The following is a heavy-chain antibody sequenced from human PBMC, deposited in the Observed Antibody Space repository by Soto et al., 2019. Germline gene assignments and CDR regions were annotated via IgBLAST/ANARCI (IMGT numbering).Heavy chain of an antibody. D-gene: IGHD1-20*01. CDR1: GFTFSSYS. CDR3: ARSGITGIFDY. CDR2: ISSSSSTI. V-gene: IGHV3-48*01. Sequence: GGSLRLSCAASGFTFSSYSMNWVRQAPGKGLEWVSYISSSSSTIYYADSVKGRFTISRDNAKNSLYLQMNSLRAEDTAVYYRARSGITGIFDYWGQGTLVTVSS. J-gene: IGHJ4*02.